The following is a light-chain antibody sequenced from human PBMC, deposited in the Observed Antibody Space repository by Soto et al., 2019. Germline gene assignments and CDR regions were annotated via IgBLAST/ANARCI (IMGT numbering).Light chain of an antibody. CDR1: NIGSKR. V-gene: IGLV3-21*02. Sequence: SYELTQPPSVSVAPGQTARISCGGNNIGSKRVHRYQQKPGQAPVLVLYDNSDRPSGIPERFSGSNTGNTATLTSSGVEAGDEADYYCQVWDSRSGWVFGGGTQLTVL. J-gene: IGLJ3*02. CDR2: DNS. CDR3: QVWDSRSGWV.